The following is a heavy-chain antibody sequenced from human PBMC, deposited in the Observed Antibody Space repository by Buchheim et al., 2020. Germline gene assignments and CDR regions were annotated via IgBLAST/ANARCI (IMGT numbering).Heavy chain of an antibody. Sequence: EVQLVESGGSLVQPGGSLRLSCAASGFTFSSYWMSWVRQAPGKGLEWVANIKQDGSEKNYVDSVKGRFTISRDNAKNSLYLQMNSLRAEDTAVYYCASLDNSGYHKYFDPWGQGTL. CDR3: ASLDNSGYHKYFDP. J-gene: IGHJ5*02. CDR1: GFTFSSYW. CDR2: IKQDGSEK. D-gene: IGHD3-22*01. V-gene: IGHV3-7*01.